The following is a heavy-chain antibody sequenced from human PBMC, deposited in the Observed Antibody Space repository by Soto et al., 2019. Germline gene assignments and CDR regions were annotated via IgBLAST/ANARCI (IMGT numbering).Heavy chain of an antibody. D-gene: IGHD6-13*01. CDR3: PRVSSSWGLVNYFDY. V-gene: IGHV4-61*01. CDR2: IYYSGST. J-gene: IGHJ4*01. CDR1: GGSVSSGSYY. Sequence: PSETLSVTWTVSGGSVSSGSYYWSWIRQPPGKGLECIGYIYYSGSTNYNPSLKSRVTISVDTSKNQFSLKLSSVTAADTAVYYCPRVSSSWGLVNYFDYWGHGTLVTVSS.